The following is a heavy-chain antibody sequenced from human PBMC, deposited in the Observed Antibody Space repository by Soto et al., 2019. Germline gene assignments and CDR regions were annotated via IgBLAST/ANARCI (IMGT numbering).Heavy chain of an antibody. CDR1: GFTFSSYS. CDR2: ISSSSSYI. V-gene: IGHV3-21*01. CDR3: ARGRGAAGTDSVQYYGMDG. J-gene: IGHJ6*02. D-gene: IGHD6-13*01. Sequence: EVQLVESGGGLVKPGGSLRLSCAASGFTFSSYSMNWVRQAPGKGLEWVSSISSSSSYIYYADSVKGRFTISRDNAKNSLYLQMNSLRAEDTAVYYCARGRGAAGTDSVQYYGMDGLGQGTTVTVSS.